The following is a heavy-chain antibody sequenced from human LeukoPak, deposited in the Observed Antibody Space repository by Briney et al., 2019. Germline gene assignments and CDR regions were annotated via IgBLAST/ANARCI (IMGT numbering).Heavy chain of an antibody. J-gene: IGHJ4*02. CDR2: ISSSSSYI. Sequence: QSGGSLRLSCAASGFTFSSYSMTWVRQAPGKGLEWVSSISSSSSYIYYADSVKGRFTISRDNAKNSLYLQMNSLRAEDTAVYYCAREDDGYNPFDYWGQGTLATVSS. D-gene: IGHD5-24*01. V-gene: IGHV3-21*01. CDR3: AREDDGYNPFDY. CDR1: GFTFSSYS.